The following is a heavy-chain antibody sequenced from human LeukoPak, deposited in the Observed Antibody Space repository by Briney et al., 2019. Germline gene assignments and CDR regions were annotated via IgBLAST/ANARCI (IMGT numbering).Heavy chain of an antibody. V-gene: IGHV3-74*01. D-gene: IGHD3-3*01. J-gene: IGHJ4*02. CDR2: IKTDGSST. Sequence: GGSLRLSCEGSGDSWMHWVRQVPGKGLVWVSRIKTDGSSTSYADPVKGRFTISRDNAENTLYLQMNSLRAEDTAVYYCARGDGVVMNYWGQGTLVTVSS. CDR3: ARGDGVVMNY. CDR1: GDSW.